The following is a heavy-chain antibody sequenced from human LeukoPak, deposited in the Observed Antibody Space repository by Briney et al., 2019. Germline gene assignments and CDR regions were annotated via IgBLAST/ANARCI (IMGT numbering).Heavy chain of an antibody. CDR1: GGSISSYY. J-gene: IGHJ4*02. CDR2: IYTSGTT. CDR3: ARGGGSRSFDY. Sequence: SETLCLTCTVTGGSISSYYWSWIRQPAGKGLEWIWRIYTSGTTNYNPSRKRRGTMSVDRSKNQFSLKLRSVTDADTAVYYCARGGGSRSFDYWGQGTLATVSS. V-gene: IGHV4-4*07. D-gene: IGHD3-16*01.